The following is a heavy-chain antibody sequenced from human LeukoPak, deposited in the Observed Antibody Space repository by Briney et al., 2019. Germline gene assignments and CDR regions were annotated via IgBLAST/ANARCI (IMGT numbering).Heavy chain of an antibody. V-gene: IGHV1-3*01. CDR3: ARSTVTTIPFDY. D-gene: IGHD4-17*01. CDR2: INAGNGNT. Sequence: ASVKVSCKASGYTFTSYAMHWVRQAPGQRLEWMGWINAGNGNTKYSQKFQGRVTITRDTSASTAYMELSSLRSEDTAVYYCARSTVTTIPFDYWGQGTLVTVSS. J-gene: IGHJ4*02. CDR1: GYTFTSYA.